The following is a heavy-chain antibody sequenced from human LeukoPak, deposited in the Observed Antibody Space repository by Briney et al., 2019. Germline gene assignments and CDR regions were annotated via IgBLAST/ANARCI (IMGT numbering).Heavy chain of an antibody. Sequence: GGSLRLSCTASGFIFSKYWMTWLCQAPGKGLEWVANIRQDGGDIHCVDSVKGRFTISRDNGKNSLYLQMNSLRAEDTAVYYCARDQDVVVLLGIIAYDAFDLWGQGTMVTVSS. CDR1: GFIFSKYW. CDR3: ARDQDVVVLLGIIAYDAFDL. CDR2: IRQDGGDI. D-gene: IGHD2-15*01. J-gene: IGHJ3*01. V-gene: IGHV3-7*01.